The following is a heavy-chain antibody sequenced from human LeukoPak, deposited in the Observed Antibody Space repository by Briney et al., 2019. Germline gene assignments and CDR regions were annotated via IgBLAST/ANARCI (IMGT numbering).Heavy chain of an antibody. J-gene: IGHJ3*01. CDR1: GYTFDGFY. CDR2: INPKSGGT. V-gene: IGHV1-2*02. CDR3: AHGSYPLDAFDF. D-gene: IGHD1-26*01. Sequence: ASVKVSCKASGYTFDGFYLNWVRQAPGQGLEWMGWINPKSGGTTYAQKFQGRVTMTRGTSISTAYMELSSLRSDDTAAYYCAHGSYPLDAFDFWGQGTMVTVSS.